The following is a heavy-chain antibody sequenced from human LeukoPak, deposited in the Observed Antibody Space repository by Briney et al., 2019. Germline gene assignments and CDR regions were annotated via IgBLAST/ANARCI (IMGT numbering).Heavy chain of an antibody. J-gene: IGHJ4*02. CDR1: GFPLSSYA. CDR2: ISSSGSTI. Sequence: GGSLRLSCAASGFPLSSYAMSRVRQAPGKGLEWVSYISSSGSTIYYADSVKGRFTISRDNAKNSLYLQMNSLRAEDTAVYYCARVSVFGGDSSGYSDYWGQGTLVTVSS. V-gene: IGHV3-48*04. CDR3: ARVSVFGGDSSGYSDY. D-gene: IGHD3-22*01.